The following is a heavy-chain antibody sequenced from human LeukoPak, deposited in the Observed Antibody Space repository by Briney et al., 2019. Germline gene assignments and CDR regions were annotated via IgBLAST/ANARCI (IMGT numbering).Heavy chain of an antibody. CDR3: ARVFTGAFDY. D-gene: IGHD3-22*01. V-gene: IGHV4-38-2*01. CDR2: IYHSGST. Sequence: SETLSLTCAVSGYSISSGYYWGWIRQPPGKGLEWIGSIYHSGSTYYNPSLKSRVTISVDTSKNQFSLKLSSVTAADTAVYYCARVFTGAFDYWGQGTLSPSPQ. J-gene: IGHJ4*02. CDR1: GYSISSGYY.